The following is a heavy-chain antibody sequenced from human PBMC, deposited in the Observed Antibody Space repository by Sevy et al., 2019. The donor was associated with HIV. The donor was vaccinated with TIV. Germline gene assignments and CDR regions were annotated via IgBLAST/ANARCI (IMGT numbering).Heavy chain of an antibody. Sequence: GGSLRLSCAASGFTFSSYSMNWVRQAPGKGLEWVSYISSSSSTIYYADSVKGGFTISRDNAKNSLYLKMNSLRDEDTAVYYCARDGPYRPTVVTPFKYFDYWGQGTLVTVSS. CDR1: GFTFSSYS. CDR2: ISSSSSTI. D-gene: IGHD4-17*01. V-gene: IGHV3-48*02. J-gene: IGHJ4*02. CDR3: ARDGPYRPTVVTPFKYFDY.